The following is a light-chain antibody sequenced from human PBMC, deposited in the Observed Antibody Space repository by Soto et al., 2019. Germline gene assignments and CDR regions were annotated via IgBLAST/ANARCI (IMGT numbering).Light chain of an antibody. CDR3: ETWDISLSAVV. Sequence: QSALTQPPSVSAAPGQKVTISCSGSNSNIGNNYVSWYQQLPGTAPKLLIYDNSKRLSGIPDRFSASKSGTSATLGITGLQTGDEADYYCETWDISLSAVVFGGGTKLTVL. V-gene: IGLV1-51*01. CDR1: NSNIGNNY. J-gene: IGLJ2*01. CDR2: DNS.